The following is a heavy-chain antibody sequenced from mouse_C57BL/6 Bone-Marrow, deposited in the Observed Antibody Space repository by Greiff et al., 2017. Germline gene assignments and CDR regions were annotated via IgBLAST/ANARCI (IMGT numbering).Heavy chain of an antibody. Sequence: VQLQQSGAELVRPGASVKLSCTASGFNIKDDYMHWVKQRPEQGLEWIGWIDPENGDPEYASKFQGKATITADTSSNTAYLQLSSLTSEDTSVYYCTTVITTVVAYYWYFDVWGTGTTVTVSS. CDR2: IDPENGDP. CDR1: GFNIKDDY. CDR3: TTVITTVVAYYWYFDV. J-gene: IGHJ1*03. V-gene: IGHV14-4*01. D-gene: IGHD1-1*01.